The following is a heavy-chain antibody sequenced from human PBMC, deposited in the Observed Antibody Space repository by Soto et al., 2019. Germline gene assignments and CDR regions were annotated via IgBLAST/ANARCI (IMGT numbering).Heavy chain of an antibody. Sequence: GGSLRLSCAASGFTFSSYWMSWVRQAPGKGLEWVANIKQDGSEKYYVDSVKGRFTISRDNAKNSLYLQMNSLRAEDTAVYYCARDRGYYDSSGLRINYGMDAWGQGTTVTVSS. D-gene: IGHD3-22*01. J-gene: IGHJ6*02. CDR3: ARDRGYYDSSGLRINYGMDA. CDR2: IKQDGSEK. V-gene: IGHV3-7*05. CDR1: GFTFSSYW.